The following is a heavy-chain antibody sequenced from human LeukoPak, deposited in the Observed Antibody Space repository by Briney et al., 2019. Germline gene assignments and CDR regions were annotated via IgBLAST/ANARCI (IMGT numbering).Heavy chain of an antibody. CDR3: ARGGSAYSSSWSTFDY. J-gene: IGHJ4*02. CDR2: INSDGSST. V-gene: IGHV3-74*01. CDR1: GLTFSSYW. Sequence: GGSLRLSCAASGLTFSSYWMHWVRQVSGKGLVWVSRINSDGSSTSYADSVKGRFAISRDNAKNTVYLQVNSLRAEDTAVYYCARGGSAYSSSWSTFDYWGLGNMVTVSA. D-gene: IGHD6-13*01.